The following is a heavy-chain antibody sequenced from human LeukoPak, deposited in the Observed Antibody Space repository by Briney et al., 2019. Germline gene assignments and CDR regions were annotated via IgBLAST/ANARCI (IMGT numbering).Heavy chain of an antibody. J-gene: IGHJ4*02. Sequence: PGGSLRLSCAASGFTVSTNYMSWVRQAPGKGLEWVSLIYSGGGTYYADSVKGRFTISRDSSRNTLYLQMNSLRVEETAVYYCARGFRSVTTWGYFDYWGQGALVTVSS. CDR3: ARGFRSVTTWGYFDY. D-gene: IGHD4-17*01. CDR2: IYSGGGT. V-gene: IGHV3-66*01. CDR1: GFTVSTNY.